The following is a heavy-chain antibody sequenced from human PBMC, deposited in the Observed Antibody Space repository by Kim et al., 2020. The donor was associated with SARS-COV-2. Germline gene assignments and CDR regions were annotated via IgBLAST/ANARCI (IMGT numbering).Heavy chain of an antibody. Sequence: ASVKVSCKASGYTFTEYGISWVRQAPGQGLEWVAWISVHSNDANYAQKVQGRATMTTDRTTSTAYMELRSLRFDDTAVYYCARPGLRDGHGYSGYFFDSWGQGTLVTVSS. CDR3: ARPGLRDGHGYSGYFFDS. D-gene: IGHD5-12*01. CDR1: GYTFTEYG. V-gene: IGHV1-18*01. J-gene: IGHJ4*02. CDR2: ISVHSNDA.